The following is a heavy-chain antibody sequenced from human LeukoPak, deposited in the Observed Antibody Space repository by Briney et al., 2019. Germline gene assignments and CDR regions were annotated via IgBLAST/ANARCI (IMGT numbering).Heavy chain of an antibody. Sequence: GGSLRLSCAASGFTFSSYAMHWVRQAPGKGLEWVAVISYDGSNKYYTDSVKGRFTISRDNSKNTLYLRMNSLRAEDTAVYYCARGPVYYYGSGSYTPLDYWGQGTLVTVSS. CDR1: GFTFSSYA. D-gene: IGHD3-10*01. CDR3: ARGPVYYYGSGSYTPLDY. CDR2: ISYDGSNK. J-gene: IGHJ4*02. V-gene: IGHV3-30*10.